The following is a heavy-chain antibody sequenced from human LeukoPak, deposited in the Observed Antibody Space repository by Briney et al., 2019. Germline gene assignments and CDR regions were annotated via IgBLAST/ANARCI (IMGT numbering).Heavy chain of an antibody. V-gene: IGHV3-23*01. J-gene: IGHJ4*02. CDR2: ISGSGGST. CDR3: AKERATTTSFDY. Sequence: GGSLRLSCAASGFTFSSYAMSWVRQVPGKGLEWVSAISGSGGSTYYADSAKGRFTISRDNSKNTLYLQMNSLRAEDTAVYFCAKERATTTSFDYWGQGTLVTVSS. CDR1: GFTFSSYA. D-gene: IGHD4-11*01.